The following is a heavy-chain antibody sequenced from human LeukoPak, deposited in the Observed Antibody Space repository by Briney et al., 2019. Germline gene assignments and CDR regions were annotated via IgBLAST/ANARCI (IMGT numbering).Heavy chain of an antibody. CDR3: ASPAKEGFDP. CDR1: GGSISSSSYY. CDR2: IYYSGST. J-gene: IGHJ5*02. V-gene: IGHV4-39*01. Sequence: SETLSLTCTVSGGSISSSSYYWGWIRQPPGKGLEWIGRIYYSGSTYYDPSLKSRVTISVDTSKNQFSLKLSSVTAADTAVYYCASPAKEGFDPWGQGTLVTVSS.